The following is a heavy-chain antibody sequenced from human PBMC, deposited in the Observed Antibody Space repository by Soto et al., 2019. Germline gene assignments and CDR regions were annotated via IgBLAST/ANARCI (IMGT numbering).Heavy chain of an antibody. CDR2: IITIFGTA. Sequence: QVQLVQSGAEVKKPGSSVKVSCKASGGTFSSYAISWVRQAPGQGLEWMGGIITIFGTANYAQRFQGRVTITADESTSTAYMELSTLRSEDTAVYYCARDSGGTTVAFGIDVWGQGPTVTGSS. CDR3: ARDSGGTTVAFGIDV. CDR1: GGTFSSYA. D-gene: IGHD4-17*01. V-gene: IGHV1-69*01. J-gene: IGHJ6*02.